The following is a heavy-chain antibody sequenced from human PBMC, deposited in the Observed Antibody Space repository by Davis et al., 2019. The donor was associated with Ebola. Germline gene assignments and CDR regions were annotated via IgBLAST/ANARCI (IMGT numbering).Heavy chain of an antibody. V-gene: IGHV1-2*02. J-gene: IGHJ4*02. CDR2: ISLNSGST. CDR1: GYTFIGYY. CDR3: ARDDKVMHFDY. Sequence: ASVKVSCKASGYTFIGYYIHWVRQAPGQGPEWMGWISLNSGSTKYSHKFQGRVTMTRDTSINTAHMELSGLRSDDTAVYYCARDDKVMHFDYWGQGTLVTVSS. D-gene: IGHD3-16*01.